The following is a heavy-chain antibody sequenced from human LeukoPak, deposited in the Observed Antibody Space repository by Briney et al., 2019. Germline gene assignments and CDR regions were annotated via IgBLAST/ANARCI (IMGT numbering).Heavy chain of an antibody. CDR3: AREHYTVDTAMVTGAFDI. J-gene: IGHJ3*02. D-gene: IGHD5-18*01. V-gene: IGHV3-33*01. Sequence: GSLRLSCAASGFTFSTYGVHWVRQAPGKGLEWVAVIWFDGSKKYYADSVKGRFTISRDNSKNTLFLQMNSLRAEDTAVYYCAREHYTVDTAMVTGAFDIWGQGTMVTVSS. CDR1: GFTFSTYG. CDR2: IWFDGSKK.